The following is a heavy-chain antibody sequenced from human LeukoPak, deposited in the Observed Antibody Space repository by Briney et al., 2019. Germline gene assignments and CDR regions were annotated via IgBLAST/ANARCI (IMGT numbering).Heavy chain of an antibody. CDR1: GGSINNYY. V-gene: IGHV4-59*01. CDR2: VYHTGST. D-gene: IGHD3-3*01. J-gene: IGHJ4*02. CDR3: TRDRLGGAVASWIPDY. Sequence: PSETLSRTCSVSGGSINNYYWSWIRQAPGKRLEWIGSVYHTGSTDYNPSLRSPVTISVDTSKNHFSLKVTSVTAADTAIYYCTRDRLGGAVASWIPDYWGQGILVTVSS.